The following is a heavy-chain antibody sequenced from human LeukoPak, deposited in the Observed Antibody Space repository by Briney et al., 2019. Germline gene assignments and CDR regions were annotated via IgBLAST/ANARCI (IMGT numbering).Heavy chain of an antibody. V-gene: IGHV1-69*13. CDR1: GGTFSSYA. CDR3: ATLPLRKRYFDY. J-gene: IGHJ4*02. CDR2: IIPIFGTA. D-gene: IGHD2-15*01. Sequence: GASVKVSCKASGGTFSSYAISWVRQAPGQGLEWMGGIIPIFGTANCAQKFQGRVTITADESTSTAYMELSSLRSEDTAVYYCATLPLRKRYFDYWGQGTLVTVSS.